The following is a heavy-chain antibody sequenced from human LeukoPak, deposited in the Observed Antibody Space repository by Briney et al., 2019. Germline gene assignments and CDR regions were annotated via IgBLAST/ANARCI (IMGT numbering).Heavy chain of an antibody. D-gene: IGHD6-13*01. CDR3: ASAQQLIAGQKYYYYYYYMDV. CDR2: IYTSGST. J-gene: IGHJ6*03. Sequence: PSETLSLTCTVSGGSISSSSYYWGWIRQPPGKGLEWIGCIYTSGSTNYNPSLKSRVTISVDTSKNQFSLKLSSVTAADTAVYYCASAQQLIAGQKYYYYYYYMDVWGKGTTVTVSS. V-gene: IGHV4-39*07. CDR1: GGSISSSSYY.